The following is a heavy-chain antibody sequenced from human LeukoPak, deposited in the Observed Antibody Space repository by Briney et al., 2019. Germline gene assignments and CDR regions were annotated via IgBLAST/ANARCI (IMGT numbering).Heavy chain of an antibody. Sequence: QSGGSLRLSCAASGFTFSRYSMNWVRQAPGKGLDWVAFARDDGSSQKYAATVKGRFTTSRDNSKNTLYLQTNNLRPEDTAVYYCTKGQLWASGRAFDIWGQGTMVTVSS. CDR2: ARDDGSSQ. J-gene: IGHJ3*02. CDR3: TKGQLWASGRAFDI. D-gene: IGHD3-16*01. CDR1: GFTFSRYS. V-gene: IGHV3-30*02.